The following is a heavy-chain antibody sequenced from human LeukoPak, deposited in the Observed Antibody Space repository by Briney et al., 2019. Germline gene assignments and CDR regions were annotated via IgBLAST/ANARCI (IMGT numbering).Heavy chain of an antibody. V-gene: IGHV3-9*01. Sequence: GGSVRLPCSVSGFTFADYDIYWVRQAPGRGLQWVPTITSNGGRIDSADSVKGRFNISRDNAKNFVYLQMNSLRPDDTAFYYCAKGMPGIGPLYWGQRPLVTVSS. J-gene: IGHJ4*02. CDR3: AKGMPGIGPLY. CDR1: GFTFADYD. D-gene: IGHD3-10*01. CDR2: ITSNGGRI.